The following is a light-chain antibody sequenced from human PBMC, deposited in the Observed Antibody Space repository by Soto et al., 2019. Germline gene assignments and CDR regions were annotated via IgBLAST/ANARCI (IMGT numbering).Light chain of an antibody. J-gene: IGKJ1*01. CDR1: QRVSSRY. CDR2: GAS. Sequence: VLTQSSDYLSLSPGEXNTLSCRASQRVSSRYLAWYQQKPGQAPRLLIYGASSRATGIPDRFSGSGSGTDFTLTISRLEPEDFGVYYCQQYGSAPPRTVGQGTKVDIK. CDR3: QQYGSAPPRT. V-gene: IGKV3-20*01.